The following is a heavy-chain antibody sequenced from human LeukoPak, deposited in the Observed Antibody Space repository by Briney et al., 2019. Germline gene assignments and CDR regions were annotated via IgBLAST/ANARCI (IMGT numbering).Heavy chain of an antibody. CDR2: ISAYNGNT. J-gene: IGHJ4*02. CDR1: GYTFTSYG. D-gene: IGHD1-1*01. CDR3: SRTWKYFDY. V-gene: IGHV1-18*01. Sequence: ASVKVSCKASGYTFTSYGISWVRHAPGQGLEWMGWISAYNGNTNYAQKLQGRVTMTTDTSTSTAYMELRSLRSDDTAVYCCSRTWKYFDYWGQGTLVAVSS.